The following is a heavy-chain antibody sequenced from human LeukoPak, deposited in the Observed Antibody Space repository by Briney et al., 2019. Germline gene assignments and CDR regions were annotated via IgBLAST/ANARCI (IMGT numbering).Heavy chain of an antibody. V-gene: IGHV3-30*18. Sequence: GGSLRLSCAASGFTFSSYGMGWVRQAPGKGREWVAVISYDGSNKYYADSVKGRFTIYRDNSKNTLYLQMNSLRAEDTAVYYCAKPLVRDSSGLDWFDPWGQGTLVTVSS. CDR3: AKPLVRDSSGLDWFDP. D-gene: IGHD3-22*01. J-gene: IGHJ5*02. CDR1: GFTFSSYG. CDR2: ISYDGSNK.